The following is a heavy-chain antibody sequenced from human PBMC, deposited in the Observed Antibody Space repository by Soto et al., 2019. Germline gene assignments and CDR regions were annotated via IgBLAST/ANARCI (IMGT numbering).Heavy chain of an antibody. J-gene: IGHJ6*03. CDR3: ARHSPSIAAASYYYYYYMDV. D-gene: IGHD6-13*01. V-gene: IGHV5-51*01. CDR2: IYPGDSDT. CDR1: GYSFTSYW. Sequence: GESLKISCKGSGYSFTSYWIGWVRQMPGKGLEWMGIIYPGDSDTRYSLSFQGRVTISADKSISTAYLQWSSLKASDTAMYYCARHSPSIAAASYYYYYYMDVWGKGTTVTVSS.